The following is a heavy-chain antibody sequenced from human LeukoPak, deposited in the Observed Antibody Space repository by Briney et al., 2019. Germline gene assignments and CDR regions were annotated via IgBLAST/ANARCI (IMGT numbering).Heavy chain of an antibody. CDR3: AREIDRDDYNRFFDY. Sequence: SETLSLTCAVYGGSFSGYYWSWIRQPPGKGLEWIGEINHSGSTNYNPSLKSRVTISVDTSKNQFSLKLSSVTAADTAVYYCAREIDRDDYNRFFDYWGQGALVTVSS. CDR2: INHSGST. D-gene: IGHD5-24*01. J-gene: IGHJ4*02. V-gene: IGHV4-34*01. CDR1: GGSFSGYY.